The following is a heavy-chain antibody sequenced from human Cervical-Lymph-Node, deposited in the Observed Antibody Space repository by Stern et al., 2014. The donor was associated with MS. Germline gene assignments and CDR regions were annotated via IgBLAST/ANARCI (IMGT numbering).Heavy chain of an antibody. V-gene: IGHV3-11*01. CDR1: GCTFSDFY. CDR3: ARKYSAYDA. D-gene: IGHD5-12*01. Sequence: VQLVQSGGGLVKPGGSLRLSCAASGCTFSDFYMTWVRQAPGQGLECLSYMRGGATSISYADSVKGRFTISRDNARNSLYLQMNSLRAEDTAVYCCARKYSAYDAWGQGTLVTVSS. CDR2: MRGGATSI. J-gene: IGHJ5*02.